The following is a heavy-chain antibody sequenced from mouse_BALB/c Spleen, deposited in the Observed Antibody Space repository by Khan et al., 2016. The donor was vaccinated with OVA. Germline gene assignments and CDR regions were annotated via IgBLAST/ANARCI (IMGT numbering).Heavy chain of an antibody. Sequence: VQLQQSGTELVRPGASVELSCKTSGYIFTSYWIHWVKQRSGQGLEWFPRIYPGTDNTYYNEKLKDKVTLTADKSSSTVYMQLSSLKSEDSAVYFCAREEALYYFDYWGQGTTLTVSS. CDR3: AREEALYYFDY. V-gene: IGHV1S132*01. CDR2: IYPGTDNT. J-gene: IGHJ2*01. D-gene: IGHD3-2*02. CDR1: GYIFTSYW.